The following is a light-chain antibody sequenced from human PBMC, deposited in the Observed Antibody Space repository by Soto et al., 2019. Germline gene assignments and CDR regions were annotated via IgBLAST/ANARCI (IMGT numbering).Light chain of an antibody. CDR1: QSVSAN. CDR2: AAS. V-gene: IGKV3-20*01. Sequence: EIVMTQSPATLSVSPGERATVSCRASQSVSANLAWYQHKPGQAPRLLIYAASSRATGIPDRFSGSGSGTDFTLTIDGLEPEDFVVYYCQQYGYSPITFGQGTRLEIK. J-gene: IGKJ5*01. CDR3: QQYGYSPIT.